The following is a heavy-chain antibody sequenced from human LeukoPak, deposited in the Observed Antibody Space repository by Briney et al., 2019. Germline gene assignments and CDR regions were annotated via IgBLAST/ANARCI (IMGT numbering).Heavy chain of an antibody. CDR2: ISAYNGNT. V-gene: IGHV1-18*01. D-gene: IGHD3-22*01. CDR3: ARDYSSGYFEWFDP. CDR1: GYTFTSYG. Sequence: ASVKVSCKASGYTFTSYGISWVRQAPGQGPEWMGWISAYNGNTNYAQKLQGRVTMTTDTSTSTAYMELRSLRSDDTAVYYCARDYSSGYFEWFDPWGQGTLVTVSS. J-gene: IGHJ5*02.